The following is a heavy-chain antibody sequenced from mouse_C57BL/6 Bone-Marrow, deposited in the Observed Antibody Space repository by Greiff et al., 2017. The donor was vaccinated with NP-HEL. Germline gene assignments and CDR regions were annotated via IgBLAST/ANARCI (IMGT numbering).Heavy chain of an antibody. D-gene: IGHD4-1*01. V-gene: IGHV1-80*01. CDR1: GYAFSSYW. Sequence: QVQLQQSGAELVKPGASVKISCKASGYAFSSYWMNWVKQRPGKGLEWIGQIYPGDGDTNYNGKFKGKATLTADKSSSTAYMQLSSLTSEDSAVYFCARSPPLTGGGSWYFDVWGTGTTVTVSS. CDR3: ARSPPLTGGGSWYFDV. J-gene: IGHJ1*03. CDR2: IYPGDGDT.